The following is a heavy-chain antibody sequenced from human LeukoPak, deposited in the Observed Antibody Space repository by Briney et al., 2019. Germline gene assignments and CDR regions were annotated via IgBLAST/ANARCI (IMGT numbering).Heavy chain of an antibody. CDR1: GGTFSSYA. J-gene: IGHJ6*03. D-gene: IGHD3-10*01. CDR2: IIPIFGTA. CDR3: AGGGFGEAYYYYYYMDV. V-gene: IGHV1-69*06. Sequence: SVKVSCKASGGTFSSYAISWVRQAPGQGLEWMGGIIPIFGTANYAQKFQGRVSITADKSTSTAYMELSSLRSEDTAVYYCAGGGFGEAYYYYYYMDVWGKGTTVTVSS.